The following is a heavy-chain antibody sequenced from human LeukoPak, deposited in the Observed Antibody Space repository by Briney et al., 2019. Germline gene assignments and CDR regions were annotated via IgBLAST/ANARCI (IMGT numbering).Heavy chain of an antibody. V-gene: IGHV3-53*01. D-gene: IGHD5-18*01. CDR1: GFTVSSNY. CDR3: ASARGCNYGSLGD. J-gene: IGHJ4*02. CDR2: IYSGGST. Sequence: PGGSLRLSCAASGFTVSSNYMTWVRQAPGKGLEWVSVIYSGGSTFYADSVKGRFSISRDNSKNTLYLQMNSLRAEDTAVDYCASARGCNYGSLGDWGQGTLVTVSS.